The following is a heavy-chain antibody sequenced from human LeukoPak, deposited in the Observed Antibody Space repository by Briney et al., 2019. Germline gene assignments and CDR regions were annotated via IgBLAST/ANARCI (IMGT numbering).Heavy chain of an antibody. D-gene: IGHD3-10*01. CDR1: GYTFTSYG. Sequence: GASVKLSCEASGYTFTSYGISWVRQAPGQGLEWMGWISAYNGNTNYAQKLQGRVTMTTDASTSTAYMELRSLRSDDTAVYYCARGSITMVRGVIYDNWCDPWRQGTLVTVPS. V-gene: IGHV1-18*01. CDR3: ARGSITMVRGVIYDNWCDP. J-gene: IGHJ5*02. CDR2: ISAYNGNT.